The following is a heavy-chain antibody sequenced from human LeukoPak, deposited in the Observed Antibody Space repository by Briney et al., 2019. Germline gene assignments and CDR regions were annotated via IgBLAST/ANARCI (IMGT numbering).Heavy chain of an antibody. CDR2: ISGSGGST. V-gene: IGHV3-23*01. D-gene: IGHD2-8*01. J-gene: IGHJ4*02. CDR3: ATQLLGYCTNGVCHLDC. Sequence: QPGGSLRLSCAASGFTFSSYAMSWVRQAPGRGLEWVSPISGSGGSTYYADSVKGRFTISRDNSKNTLYLQMNSLRAEDTAVYYCATQLLGYCTNGVCHLDCWGQRALVTVSS. CDR1: GFTFSSYA.